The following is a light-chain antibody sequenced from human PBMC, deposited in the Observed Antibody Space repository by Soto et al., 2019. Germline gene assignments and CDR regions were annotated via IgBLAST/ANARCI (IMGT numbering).Light chain of an antibody. CDR1: QGIRDE. CDR2: AAS. Sequence: AIQMTQSPSSLSASVGDRVTSTCRASQGIRDELGWYQQKAGKAPNLLISAASRLQSGVPSRFSGRGSGTDFTLTISSLQPEDFATYYCLQDYDYPRTFGQGTKVDIK. CDR3: LQDYDYPRT. J-gene: IGKJ1*01. V-gene: IGKV1-6*01.